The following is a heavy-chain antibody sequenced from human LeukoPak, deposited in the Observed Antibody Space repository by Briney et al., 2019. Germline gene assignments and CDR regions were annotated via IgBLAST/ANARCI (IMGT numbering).Heavy chain of an antibody. V-gene: IGHV1-69*05. CDR3: ALSIAARPVYFQH. D-gene: IGHD6-6*01. CDR2: VIPIFGTA. CDR1: GGTFSSYA. J-gene: IGHJ1*01. Sequence: ASVKVSCKASGGTFSSYAISWVRQAPGQGLERMGGVIPIFGTANYAQKFQGRVTITTDESTSTAYMELSSLRSEDTAVYYCALSIAARPVYFQHWGQGTLVTVSS.